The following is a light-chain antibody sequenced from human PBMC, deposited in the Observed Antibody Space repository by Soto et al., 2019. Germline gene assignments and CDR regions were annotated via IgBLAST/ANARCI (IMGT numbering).Light chain of an antibody. V-gene: IGLV2-11*01. Sequence: QSALTQPRSVSGSPGQSVTISCTRTSSDVDNYNNVSWYQQHPGKAPKLLIYDVNKRPSGVPYRFSGSKSGNTASLTISGLQAGDEADYYCQSYDRSLRGYVFGTGTKVTVL. CDR3: QSYDRSLRGYV. CDR2: DVN. J-gene: IGLJ1*01. CDR1: SSDVDNYNN.